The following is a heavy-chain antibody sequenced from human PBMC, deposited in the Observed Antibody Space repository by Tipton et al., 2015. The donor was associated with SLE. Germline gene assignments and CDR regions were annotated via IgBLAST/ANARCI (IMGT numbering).Heavy chain of an antibody. CDR2: IWYDGSRK. Sequence: SLRLSCVTSGFTFTSYGMHWVRQAPGKGLEWVAVIWYDGSRKYYADSVKGRFTISRDNAKNSLYLQMNSLRVEDTALYYCVRDITVLRYVYGDAFDLWGQGTLVTVSS. CDR3: VRDITVLRYVYGDAFDL. V-gene: IGHV3-33*01. CDR1: GFTFTSYG. D-gene: IGHD1-14*01. J-gene: IGHJ3*01.